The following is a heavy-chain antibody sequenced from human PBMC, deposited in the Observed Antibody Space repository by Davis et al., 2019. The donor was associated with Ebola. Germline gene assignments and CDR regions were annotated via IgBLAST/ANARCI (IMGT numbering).Heavy chain of an antibody. Sequence: GESLKISCAASGFTFSNYWMSWVRQAPGKGLEWVANIKQDGSEKYYVDSVKGRFTISRDNAKNSLYLQMNSLRAEGTAVYYCARKSTFFDYWGQGTRVTVSS. J-gene: IGHJ4*02. CDR1: GFTFSNYW. CDR3: ARKSTFFDY. D-gene: IGHD3-16*01. CDR2: IKQDGSEK. V-gene: IGHV3-7*03.